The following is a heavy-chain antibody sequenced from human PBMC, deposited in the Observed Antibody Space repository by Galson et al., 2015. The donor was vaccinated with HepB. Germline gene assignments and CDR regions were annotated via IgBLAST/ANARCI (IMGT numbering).Heavy chain of an antibody. CDR2: INPNSGGT. V-gene: IGHV1-2*02. CDR1: GYTFTGYY. J-gene: IGHJ6*02. D-gene: IGHD3-22*01. CDR3: ARVPRTYYYDSSGFYYYYGMDV. Sequence: SVKVSCKASGYTFTGYYMHWVRQAPGQGLEWMGWINPNSGGTNYAQKFQGRVTMTRDTSISTAYMELSRLRSDDTAVYYCARVPRTYYYDSSGFYYYYGMDVWGQGTTVTVSS.